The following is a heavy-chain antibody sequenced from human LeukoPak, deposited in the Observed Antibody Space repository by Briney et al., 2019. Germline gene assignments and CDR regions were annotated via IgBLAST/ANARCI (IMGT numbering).Heavy chain of an antibody. D-gene: IGHD2-2*01. CDR3: ARGECGGTNCYDGSFRY. V-gene: IGHV3-21*01. CDR2: MSTSSSVR. J-gene: IGHJ4*02. Sequence: AESLRLSCAASGVTFSSDSINWVRQAPGKGLELEWFMSTSSSVRYYADSVTGRFIISRDNAKDLLYLQISSLRPEDTAIYYCARGECGGTNCYDGSFRYWGQGTLGTGSS. CDR1: GVTFSSDS.